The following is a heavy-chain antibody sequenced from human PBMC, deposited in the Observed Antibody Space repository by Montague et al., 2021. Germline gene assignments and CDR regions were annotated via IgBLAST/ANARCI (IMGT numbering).Heavy chain of an antibody. Sequence: TLSLTCSVSGGSVSTGGYSWSWIRQRPGQGLEWLGYTYHRGTTYYNPSLSRRLSISLDTSRNHLSLQLTSVTAADTAIYYCARDAPWSYVGWFYAWGKGALVTVSS. CDR3: ARDAPWSYVGWFYA. CDR2: TYHRGTT. V-gene: IGHV4-30-4*07. D-gene: IGHD3-10*02. J-gene: IGHJ5*02. CDR1: GGSVSTGGYS.